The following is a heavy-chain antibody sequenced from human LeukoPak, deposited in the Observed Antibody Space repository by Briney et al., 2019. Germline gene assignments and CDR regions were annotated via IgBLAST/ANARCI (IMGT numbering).Heavy chain of an antibody. V-gene: IGHV3-23*01. J-gene: IGHJ4*02. Sequence: PGGSLRLSCAASGFTFSTYAMSWVCQAPGKGLEWVSGINADDGRTYYADSVKGRFTISRDNSKNTLSLQLNSLRAEDTAVYYCPKVASRTSGLYYFDYWGQGTLVTVSS. D-gene: IGHD6-19*01. CDR3: PKVASRTSGLYYFDY. CDR1: GFTFSTYA. CDR2: INADDGRT.